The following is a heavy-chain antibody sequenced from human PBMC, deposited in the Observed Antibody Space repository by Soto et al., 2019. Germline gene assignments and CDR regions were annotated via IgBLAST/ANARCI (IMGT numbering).Heavy chain of an antibody. Sequence: EVQLVESGGGLVQPGGSLRLSCAASGFTFSSYWMHWVRQAPGKGLVWVSRINSDGSSTSYADSVKGRFTISRDNAKNTLDPQMDSLRAEDTAVYYGARERGKAAAVHFDYWGHGNLVPVSS. CDR3: ARERGKAAAVHFDY. D-gene: IGHD6-13*01. V-gene: IGHV3-74*01. J-gene: IGHJ4*01. CDR1: GFTFSSYW. CDR2: INSDGSST.